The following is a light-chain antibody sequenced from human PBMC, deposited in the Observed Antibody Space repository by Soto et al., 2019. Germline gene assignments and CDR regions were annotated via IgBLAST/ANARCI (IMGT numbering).Light chain of an antibody. V-gene: IGKV1-39*01. CDR1: QSISNH. J-gene: IGKJ1*01. CDR2: AAS. CDR3: QQSYSSPPT. Sequence: DIPMTQSPSSLSASVEDRVIITSRASQSISNHLNWYQQKPGKAPKLLIFAASSLQSGVPSRFSGSRSGPDFTLTISSLQPEDFATYYCQQSYSSPPTFGQGTKVEIK.